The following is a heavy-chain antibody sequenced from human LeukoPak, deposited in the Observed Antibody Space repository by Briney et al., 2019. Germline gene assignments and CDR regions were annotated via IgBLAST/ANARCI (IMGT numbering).Heavy chain of an antibody. J-gene: IGHJ4*02. V-gene: IGHV3-33*01. D-gene: IGHD3-22*01. CDR2: RWYDGRTK. Sequence: PETSLRLSCAASGFTFSTYGMHWVRQAPGKGLEWVAVRWYDGRTKYHADSVKGRFTISRDNSKNTLYLQMNSLRAEDTAVYSCAVGDYYYESSGYPHFWGQGTLVTVSS. CDR1: GFTFSTYG. CDR3: AVGDYYYESSGYPHF.